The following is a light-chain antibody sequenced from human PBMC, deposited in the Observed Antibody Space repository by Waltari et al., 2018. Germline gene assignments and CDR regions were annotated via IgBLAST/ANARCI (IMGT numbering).Light chain of an antibody. Sequence: EIVLTQSPGTLSLSQGERATLSCRASQSVTRYLAWYQQKPGLAPRLLIYDTSNRAPGIPARFIGSGSGTDFSLTITSLESEDFAVYYCQQRADWPLTFGGGTKVEIK. CDR3: QQRADWPLT. CDR1: QSVTRY. CDR2: DTS. J-gene: IGKJ4*01. V-gene: IGKV3-11*01.